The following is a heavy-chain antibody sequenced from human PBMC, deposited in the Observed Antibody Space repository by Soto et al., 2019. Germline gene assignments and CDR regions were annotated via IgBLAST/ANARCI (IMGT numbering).Heavy chain of an antibody. D-gene: IGHD3-10*01. Sequence: SETLSLTCTVSDGSISSSSYYWGWIRQPPGKGLEWIGSIYYSGSTYYNPSLKSRVTISVDTSKNQFSLKLSSVTAADTAVYYCARQGPDYYLIGYCDLWGRGLLVTVSS. CDR1: DGSISSSSYY. V-gene: IGHV4-39*01. CDR2: IYYSGST. J-gene: IGHJ2*01. CDR3: ARQGPDYYLIGYCDL.